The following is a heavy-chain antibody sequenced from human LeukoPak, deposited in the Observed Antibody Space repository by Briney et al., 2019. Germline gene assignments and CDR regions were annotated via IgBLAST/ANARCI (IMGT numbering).Heavy chain of an antibody. CDR3: ARGRYYGMDV. CDR1: GFNFIDYN. J-gene: IGHJ6*02. Sequence: LGGSLRLSCAASGFNFIDYNMNWVRQAPGKGLEWVSYIGISSGNTKYADSVKGRFTISRDKARNSLYLQMNSLRVVDTAVYYCARGRYYGMDVWGQGTTVTVSS. V-gene: IGHV3-11*06. CDR2: IGISSGNT.